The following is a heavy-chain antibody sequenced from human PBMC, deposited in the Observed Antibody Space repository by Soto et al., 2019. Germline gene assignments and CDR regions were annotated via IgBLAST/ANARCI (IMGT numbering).Heavy chain of an antibody. J-gene: IGHJ6*02. Sequence: PGGSLRLSCAASGFTFSSYDMHWVRQATGKGLEWVSAIGTAGDTYYPGSVKGRFTISRENAKNSLYLQMNSLRAGDTAVYYCARDTYGSGSYSHGMDVWGQGTTVTVSS. CDR1: GFTFSSYD. V-gene: IGHV3-13*01. CDR2: IGTAGDT. D-gene: IGHD3-10*01. CDR3: ARDTYGSGSYSHGMDV.